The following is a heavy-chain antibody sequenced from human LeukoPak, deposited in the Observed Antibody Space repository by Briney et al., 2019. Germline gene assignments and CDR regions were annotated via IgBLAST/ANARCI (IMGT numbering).Heavy chain of an antibody. V-gene: IGHV4-39*01. D-gene: IGHD6-19*01. CDR3: ASHNSAWGYFDY. J-gene: IGHJ4*02. CDR1: GGSFSGYY. Sequence: SETLSLTCAVYGGSFSGYYWGWIRQPPGKGLELIGSKYYSGSTYYNPSLKSRVTISVDTSKNQFSLKLSSVTVADTAVYYCASHNSAWGYFDYWGQGTLVTVSS. CDR2: KYYSGST.